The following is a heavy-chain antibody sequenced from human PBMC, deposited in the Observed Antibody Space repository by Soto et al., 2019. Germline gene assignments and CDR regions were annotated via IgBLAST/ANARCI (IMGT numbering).Heavy chain of an antibody. CDR3: ARTKCSGGSCYSWSLDY. V-gene: IGHV4-39*01. CDR2: IYYSGST. J-gene: IGHJ4*02. Sequence: SETLSLTCTVSGGSISSSSYYWGWIRQPPGKGLEWIGSIYYSGSTYYNPSLKGRVTISVDTSKNQFSLKLSSVTAADTAAYYCARTKCSGGSCYSWSLDYWGQGTPVTVSS. D-gene: IGHD2-15*01. CDR1: GGSISSSSYY.